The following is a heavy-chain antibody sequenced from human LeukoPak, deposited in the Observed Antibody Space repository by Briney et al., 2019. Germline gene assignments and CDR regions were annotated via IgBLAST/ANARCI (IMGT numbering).Heavy chain of an antibody. CDR3: ARDPSGTYYPRVSGALDI. J-gene: IGHJ3*02. CDR2: ISSISSYI. D-gene: IGHD1-26*01. CDR1: GFTFSDYY. V-gene: IGHV3-11*06. Sequence: PGGSLRLSCAASGFTFSDYYMSWIRQAPGKGLEWVSSISSISSYIYYADSVKGRFTVSRDNAKNSLYLQMDSLRAEDTAVYYCARDPSGTYYPRVSGALDIWGQGTMVTVSS.